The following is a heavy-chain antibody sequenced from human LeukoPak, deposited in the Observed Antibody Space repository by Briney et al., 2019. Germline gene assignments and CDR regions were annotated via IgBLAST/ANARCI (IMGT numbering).Heavy chain of an antibody. CDR1: GFTFSSYA. Sequence: GGSLRLSCAASGFTFSSYAMNWVRQAPGKGLEWVTAISGRAGSTSYADSVKGRFTISRDNSKNTLYLQMNSLRAEDTAVYYCAKVTYGSGTYGAFDSWGQGTLVTVSS. CDR3: AKVTYGSGTYGAFDS. V-gene: IGHV3-23*01. J-gene: IGHJ4*02. D-gene: IGHD3-10*01. CDR2: ISGRAGST.